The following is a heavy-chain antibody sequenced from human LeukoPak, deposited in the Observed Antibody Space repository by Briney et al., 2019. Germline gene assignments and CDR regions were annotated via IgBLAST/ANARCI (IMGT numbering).Heavy chain of an antibody. CDR1: GFNFEDYT. J-gene: IGHJ4*02. D-gene: IGHD4-11*01. CDR2: INWDGGST. V-gene: IGHV3-43*01. CDR3: AKFRTTFEFVSDFDY. Sequence: PGGSLRLSCAASGFNFEDYTMHWVRQTPGKGLEWVSLINWDGGSTYYADSVKGRFTISRDNSKNTLYLQMNSLRAEDTAVYYCAKFRTTFEFVSDFDYWGQGTLVTVSS.